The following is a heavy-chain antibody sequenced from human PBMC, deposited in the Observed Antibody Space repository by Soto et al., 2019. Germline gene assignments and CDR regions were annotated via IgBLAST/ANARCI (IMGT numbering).Heavy chain of an antibody. CDR2: TYYRSKWYN. CDR3: ARDLPVYDFWSGYYSFDAFDI. Sequence: SQTLSLTCVISGDSVSSNSAAWDWIRQSLSRGLEWLGRTYYRSKWYNDYAVSVKSRITINPDTSKNQFSLQLNSVTPEDTAVYYCARDLPVYDFWSGYYSFDAFDIWGQGTMVTVSS. V-gene: IGHV6-1*01. J-gene: IGHJ3*02. CDR1: GDSVSSNSAA. D-gene: IGHD3-3*01.